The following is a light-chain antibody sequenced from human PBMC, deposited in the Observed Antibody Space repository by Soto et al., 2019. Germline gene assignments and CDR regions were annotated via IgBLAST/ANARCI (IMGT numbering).Light chain of an antibody. V-gene: IGLV1-40*01. CDR2: ADT. Sequence: QSVLTQPPSVTGAPGQRVTISCTGSNSNIGAGYPVHWYQQFPGAAPKLLIYADTHRPSGVPDRFSGSKSGTSASLAITGLQADDEADFYCQSYDSNLIGLIFGGGTKLTVL. J-gene: IGLJ2*01. CDR3: QSYDSNLIGLI. CDR1: NSNIGAGYP.